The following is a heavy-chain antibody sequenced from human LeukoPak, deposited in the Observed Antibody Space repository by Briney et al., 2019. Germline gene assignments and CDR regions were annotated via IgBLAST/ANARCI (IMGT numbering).Heavy chain of an antibody. CDR3: TRAPRYCSSTSCYPRYYYYMDV. V-gene: IGHV3-49*04. D-gene: IGHD2-2*01. CDR1: GFTFGDYA. Sequence: GGSLRLSCTASGFTFGDYAMSWVRQAPGKGLEWVGFIRSKAYGGTTEYAASVKGRFTISRDDSKSIAYLQMNSLKTEDTAVYYCTRAPRYCSSTSCYPRYYYYMDVWGKGTTVTVSS. J-gene: IGHJ6*03. CDR2: IRSKAYGGTT.